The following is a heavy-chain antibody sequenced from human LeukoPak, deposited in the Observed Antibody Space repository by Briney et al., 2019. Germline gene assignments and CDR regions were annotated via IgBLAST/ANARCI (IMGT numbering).Heavy chain of an antibody. Sequence: SDTLSLTCTVSGGSMSSYYWSWIRQPAGKGLEWIGRIYTSGSTNYNPSLKSRVTMSVDTSKNQFSLKLSSVTAADTAVYYCASLSGYKNYMDVWGKGTTVTVSS. V-gene: IGHV4-4*07. D-gene: IGHD1-14*01. CDR2: IYTSGST. J-gene: IGHJ6*03. CDR1: GGSMSSYY. CDR3: ASLSGYKNYMDV.